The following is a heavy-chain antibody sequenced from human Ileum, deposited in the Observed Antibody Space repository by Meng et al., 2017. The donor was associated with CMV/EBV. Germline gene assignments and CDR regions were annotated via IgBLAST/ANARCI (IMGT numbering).Heavy chain of an antibody. D-gene: IGHD6-13*01. Sequence: VQLHQSGPGLVKPSQTLLPTCSISGDSVSSTTVTWNWIRPSPARGLEWLGRTYYRSKWFNDYALSVRGRITINPDISKNQLSLQLNSVTPEDTAVYYCVRLTGNSWLDYWGRGTLVTVSS. CDR1: GDSVSSTTVT. V-gene: IGHV6-1*01. J-gene: IGHJ4*02. CDR3: VRLTGNSWLDY. CDR2: TYYRSKWFN.